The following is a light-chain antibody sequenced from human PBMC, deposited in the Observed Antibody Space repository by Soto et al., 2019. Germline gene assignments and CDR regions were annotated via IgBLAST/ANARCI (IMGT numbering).Light chain of an antibody. CDR2: DST. Sequence: QSVLTQPHSVTGAPGQRVTLSCTGGSSNIGAGYDVQWYQQFPGTVPKLLIYDSTKRSSGVPDRFSGSKSDTSASLTITGLQAEDEADYYCQSYDSSLTVVLFGGGTKLTVL. J-gene: IGLJ3*02. V-gene: IGLV1-40*01. CDR3: QSYDSSLTVVL. CDR1: SSNIGAGYD.